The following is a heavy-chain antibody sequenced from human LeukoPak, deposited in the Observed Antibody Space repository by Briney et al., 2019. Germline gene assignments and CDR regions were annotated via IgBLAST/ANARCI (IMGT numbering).Heavy chain of an antibody. V-gene: IGHV3-23*01. J-gene: IGHJ4*02. CDR3: AKARSGYYLLPLDY. CDR1: GFTFSSYG. CDR2: ISGSGGST. D-gene: IGHD3-22*01. Sequence: GGSLRLSCAASGFTFSSYGMHWVRQAPGKGLEWVSAISGSGGSTYYADSVKGRFTISRDNSKNTLYLQMNSLRAEDTAVYYCAKARSGYYLLPLDYWGQGTLITVSS.